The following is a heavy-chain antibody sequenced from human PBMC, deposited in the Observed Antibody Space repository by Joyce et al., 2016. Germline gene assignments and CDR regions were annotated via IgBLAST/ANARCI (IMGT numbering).Heavy chain of an antibody. D-gene: IGHD3-10*01. J-gene: IGHJ4*02. V-gene: IGHV5-51*01. CDR1: GYSFTDYW. CDR3: ARTHLTQPASKHFYGSETYNPPFDY. CDR2: IYPGDSYT. Sequence: EVQLVQSGAEVKKPGESLKISCKGSGYSFTDYWFGWVRQMPGKGLEWMAIIYPGDSYTTYSPSFQGQVTISADKSISTAFLQWTILRASDTAMYYCARTHLTQPASKHFYGSETYNPPFDYWGQGTLVTVSS.